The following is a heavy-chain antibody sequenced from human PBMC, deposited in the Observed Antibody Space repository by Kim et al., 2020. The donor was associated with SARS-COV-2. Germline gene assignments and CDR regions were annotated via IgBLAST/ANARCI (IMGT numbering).Heavy chain of an antibody. Sequence: QKFQGRVTMTRNTSISTAYMELSSLRSEDTAVYYCARDTLEWSYFNWFDPWGQGTLVTVSS. V-gene: IGHV1-8*01. J-gene: IGHJ5*02. CDR3: ARDTLEWSYFNWFDP. D-gene: IGHD3-3*01.